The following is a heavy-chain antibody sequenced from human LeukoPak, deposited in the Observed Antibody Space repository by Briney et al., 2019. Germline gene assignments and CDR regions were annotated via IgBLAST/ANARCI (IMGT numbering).Heavy chain of an antibody. D-gene: IGHD3-9*01. CDR1: GYTFTGYY. Sequence: ASVKVSCTASGYTFTGYYMHWVRQAPGQGLEWMGWINPNSGGTNYAQKFQGRVTMTRDTSISTAYMELSRLRSDDTAVYYCARVDYDILTGYYTFDYWGQGTLVTVSS. V-gene: IGHV1-2*02. CDR3: ARVDYDILTGYYTFDY. CDR2: INPNSGGT. J-gene: IGHJ4*02.